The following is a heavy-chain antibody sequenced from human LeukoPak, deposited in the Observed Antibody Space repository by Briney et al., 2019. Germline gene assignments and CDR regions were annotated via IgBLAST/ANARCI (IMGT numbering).Heavy chain of an antibody. CDR3: AKGQTSGVYDSSGYYSM. CDR2: MNPNSGNT. D-gene: IGHD3-22*01. V-gene: IGHV1-8*03. CDR1: GYTFTSYD. J-gene: IGHJ4*02. Sequence: ASVKVSCKASGYTFTSYDINWVRQATGQGLEWMGWMNPNSGNTGYAQKFQGRVTITRNTSISTAYMELSSLRSEDTAVYYCAKGQTSGVYDSSGYYSMWGQGTLVTVSS.